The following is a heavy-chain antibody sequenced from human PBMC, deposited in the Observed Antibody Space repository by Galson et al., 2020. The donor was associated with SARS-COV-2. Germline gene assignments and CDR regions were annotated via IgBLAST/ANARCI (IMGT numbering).Heavy chain of an antibody. CDR1: GITFSSYG. CDR3: AKELWFGQGFDD. V-gene: IGHV3-33*06. J-gene: IGHJ4*02. CDR2: KWYDGNNK. Sequence: GASLKISCAASGITFSSYGMHWVRPASSKGLEWVAVKWYDGNNKYSDASVKGRFTISKDNSKNTRYLQMNRLRAEDTAGYYCAKELWFGQGFDDWGQGALVT. D-gene: IGHD3-10*01.